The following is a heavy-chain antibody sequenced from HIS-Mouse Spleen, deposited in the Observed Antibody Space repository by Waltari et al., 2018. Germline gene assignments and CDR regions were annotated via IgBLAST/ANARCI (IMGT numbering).Heavy chain of an antibody. Sequence: QVQLVQSGAEVKKPGASVKVSCKASGYTFTSYDINWVRQATGQGLEWMGWMNPNSGNTVYAQKFQGRVTMTRNTSISTAYMELSSVTAADTAVYYCARGLVAAGIFDYWGQGTLVTVSS. CDR3: ARGLVAAGIFDY. V-gene: IGHV1-8*01. J-gene: IGHJ4*02. CDR2: MNPNSGNT. D-gene: IGHD1-26*01. CDR1: GYTFTSYD.